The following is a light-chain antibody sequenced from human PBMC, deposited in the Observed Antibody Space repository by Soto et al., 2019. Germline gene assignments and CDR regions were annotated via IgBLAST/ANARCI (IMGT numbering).Light chain of an antibody. Sequence: QSALTQPASLSGSPGQSITISCTGTSSDVGDYNYVSWYQQHPGKAPKLMIYDVSNRPSGVSNRFSGSKSGNTASLTISGLQAEDEADYYCSSYTSSSTLVVFGTGTKVTVL. CDR3: SSYTSSSTLVV. CDR2: DVS. J-gene: IGLJ1*01. V-gene: IGLV2-14*01. CDR1: SSDVGDYNY.